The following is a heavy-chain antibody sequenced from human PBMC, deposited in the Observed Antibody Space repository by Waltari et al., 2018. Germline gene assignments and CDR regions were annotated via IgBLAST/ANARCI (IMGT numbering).Heavy chain of an antibody. D-gene: IGHD7-27*01. CDR2: IGLSGGFI. V-gene: IGHV3-48*02. CDR1: GFTFSRYS. Sequence: EVQLVESGGGLVQPGGSLRLSCAVSGFTFSRYSMNWVRPAPGKGLEWLSHIGLSGGFIGYADSVKGRFAISRDNAKNSLFLQMNDLRDEDTALYYCVRDLDWGFDSWGQGTLVTVSS. CDR3: VRDLDWGFDS. J-gene: IGHJ4*02.